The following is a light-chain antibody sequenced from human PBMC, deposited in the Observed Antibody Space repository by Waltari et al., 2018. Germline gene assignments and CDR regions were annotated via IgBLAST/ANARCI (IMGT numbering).Light chain of an antibody. CDR2: GAS. CDR3: QQYGGT. J-gene: IGKJ2*01. V-gene: IGKV3-20*01. Sequence: EIVLTQSPGTLSLSPGERATLSCRASQSVSSSYLAWYQQKPGQAPRLLSYGASSRATGIPDRFSGSGSGTDFTLTISRLEPEDFAVYYCQQYGGTFGQGTKLEIK. CDR1: QSVSSSY.